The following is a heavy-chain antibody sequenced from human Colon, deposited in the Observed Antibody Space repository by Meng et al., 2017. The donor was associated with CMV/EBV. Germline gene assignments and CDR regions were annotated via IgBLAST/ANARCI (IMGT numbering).Heavy chain of an antibody. J-gene: IGHJ5*02. Sequence: GSLRLSCAASGFTFSSYSMNWVRQPPGKGLEWIGSIYYSGSTYYNPSLKSRVTISVDTSKNQFSLKLSSVTAADTAVYYCARDTRSGSYTWFDPWGQGTLVTVSS. CDR2: IYYSGST. D-gene: IGHD3-10*01. V-gene: IGHV4-39*07. CDR3: ARDTRSGSYTWFDP. CDR1: GFTFSSYS.